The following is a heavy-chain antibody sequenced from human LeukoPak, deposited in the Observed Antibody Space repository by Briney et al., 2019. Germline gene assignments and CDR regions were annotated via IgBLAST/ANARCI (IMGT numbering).Heavy chain of an antibody. CDR3: VRHEGSISGWPFDY. CDR2: MYLGDSET. V-gene: IGHV5-51*01. D-gene: IGHD6-19*01. J-gene: IGHJ4*02. CDR1: GYSFTNYW. Sequence: GESLKISCKGSGYSFTNYWIGWVRQMPGKGLEWMGIMYLGDSETRYSPSFRGQVTISADKSISTVYLQWSSPKASDTAMYYCVRHEGSISGWPFDYWGQGTLVTVSS.